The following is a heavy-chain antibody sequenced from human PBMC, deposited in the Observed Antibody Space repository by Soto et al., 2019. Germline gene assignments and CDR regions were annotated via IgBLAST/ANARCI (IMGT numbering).Heavy chain of an antibody. CDR3: ARGVAGSGFDL. J-gene: IGHJ4*02. CDR1: GYSVSSDTAA. D-gene: IGHD6-19*01. Sequence: SQALSLTCPISGYSVSSDTAAWHCIRSSPSRGLEWLGRTYYRSNWLHDYAVSVKSRITVNPDTSKNHFSLQLNSVTPDDTAVYYCARGVAGSGFDLWGQGTLVTVSS. CDR2: TYYRSNWLH. V-gene: IGHV6-1*01.